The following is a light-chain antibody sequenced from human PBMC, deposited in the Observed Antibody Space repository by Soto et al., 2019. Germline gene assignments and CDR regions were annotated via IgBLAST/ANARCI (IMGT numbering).Light chain of an antibody. J-gene: IGLJ2*01. CDR1: SSNIGSNT. V-gene: IGLV1-44*01. CDR2: TNN. CDR3: ATWDNRLTGVV. Sequence: QSVLTQPPSTSGTPGQRVTISCSGSSSNIGSNTVHWYQQIPGTAPKLLIYTNNKRSSGVSDRFSGSKSDTSASLVISGLQSEDEADYYCATWDNRLTGVVFGGGTKLTVL.